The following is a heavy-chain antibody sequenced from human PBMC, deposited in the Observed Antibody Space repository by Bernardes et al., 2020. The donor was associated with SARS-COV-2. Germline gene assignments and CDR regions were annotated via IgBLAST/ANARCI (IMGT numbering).Heavy chain of an antibody. CDR3: ARGEADYYDSSGFSNWFDP. D-gene: IGHD3-22*01. Sequence: LSLTCTVSGGSISSGGYYWSWIRQHPGKGLEWIGYIYYSGNTYYNPSLKSRVTISVDTSKNQFSLKLNSVSAADTAVYYCARGEADYYDSSGFSNWFDPWGQGTLVTVSS. J-gene: IGHJ5*02. V-gene: IGHV4-31*03. CDR2: IYYSGNT. CDR1: GGSISSGGYY.